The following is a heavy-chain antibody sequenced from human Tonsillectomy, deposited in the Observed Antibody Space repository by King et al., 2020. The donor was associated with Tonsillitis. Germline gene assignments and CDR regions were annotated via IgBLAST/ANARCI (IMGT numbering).Heavy chain of an antibody. J-gene: IGHJ6*02. CDR2: IWYDGGNK. Sequence: QVQLVESGGGVVQPGRSLRLSCAASGFTFSSYGMHWVRQAPGKGLEWVAVIWYDGGNKYYADFVKGRFTISRDNSKGTLDLQMHSLRAEDTAVYYCAREEGYSSGGGYYYGLDVWGQGTTVTVSS. V-gene: IGHV3-33*01. D-gene: IGHD6-19*01. CDR1: GFTFSSYG. CDR3: AREEGYSSGGGYYYGLDV.